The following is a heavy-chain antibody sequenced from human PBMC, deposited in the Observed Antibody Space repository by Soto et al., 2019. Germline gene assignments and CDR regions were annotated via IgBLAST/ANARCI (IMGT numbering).Heavy chain of an antibody. CDR1: GYTFTNYD. J-gene: IGHJ3*02. CDR2: ISAYNGNT. V-gene: IGHV1-18*04. D-gene: IGHD3-9*01. Sequence: DSVQVSCKASGYTFTNYDINWVRQAPGQGLEWMGWISAYNGNTNYAQRLQGRVTMTTDTSTSTAYMELRSLRSDDTAVYYCARDYGVGGYYDLLTGYYRAPYIWG. CDR3: ARDYGVGGYYDLLTGYYRAPYI.